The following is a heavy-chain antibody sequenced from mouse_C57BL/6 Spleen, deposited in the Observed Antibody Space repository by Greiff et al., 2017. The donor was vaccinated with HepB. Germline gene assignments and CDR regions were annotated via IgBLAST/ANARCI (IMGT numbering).Heavy chain of an antibody. D-gene: IGHD1-1*01. Sequence: QVQLQQPGAELVKPGASVKLSCKASGYTFTSYWMHWVKQRPGRGLEWIGRIDPNSGGTKYNEKFKSKATLTVDKPSSTAYMQLSSLTSEDSAVYYCAREIAITTVVEHAMDYWGQGTSVTVSS. V-gene: IGHV1-72*01. CDR1: GYTFTSYW. J-gene: IGHJ4*01. CDR3: AREIAITTVVEHAMDY. CDR2: IDPNSGGT.